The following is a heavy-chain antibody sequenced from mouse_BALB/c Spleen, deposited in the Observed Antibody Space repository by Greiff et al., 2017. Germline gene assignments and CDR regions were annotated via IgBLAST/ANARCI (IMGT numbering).Heavy chain of an antibody. CDR1: GYSITSGYY. V-gene: IGHV3-6*02. J-gene: IGHJ2*01. D-gene: IGHD1-2*01. CDR3: ASYDYGYGY. CDR2: ISYDGSN. Sequence: EVKLMESGPGLVKPSQSLSLTCSVTGYSITSGYYWNWIRQFPGNKLEWMGYISYDGSNNYNPSLKNRISITRDTSKNQFFLKLNSVTTEDTATYYCASYDYGYGYWGQGTTLTVSS.